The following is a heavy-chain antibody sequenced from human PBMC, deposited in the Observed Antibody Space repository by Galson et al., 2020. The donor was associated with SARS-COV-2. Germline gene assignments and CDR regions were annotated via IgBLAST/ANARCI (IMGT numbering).Heavy chain of an antibody. V-gene: IGHV3-11*01. CDR2: ISSSGSTI. CDR1: GFTFSDYY. D-gene: IGHD2-15*01. J-gene: IGHJ6*02. CDR3: ARDLVVVVAARPDYYYYGMDV. Sequence: GESLKISCAASGFTFSDYYMSWIRQAPGKGLEWVSYISSSGSTIYYADSVKGRFTISRDNAKNSLYLQMNSLRAEDTAVYYCARDLVVVVAARPDYYYYGMDVWGQGTTVTVSS.